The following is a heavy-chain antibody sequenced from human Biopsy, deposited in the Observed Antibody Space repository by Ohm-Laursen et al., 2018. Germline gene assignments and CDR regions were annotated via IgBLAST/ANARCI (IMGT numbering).Heavy chain of an antibody. Sequence: SDTLSLTCPVSGGSISNNNYYWGWIRQSPGKGLEWIGYISNRGSTNYNPSLRGRVTISVDTSKNQFSLKLSSVTAADTAVFFCARLYRLDDYWNDDPPDAFDVWGQGARVTVSS. J-gene: IGHJ3*01. CDR2: ISNRGST. CDR3: ARLYRLDDYWNDDPPDAFDV. D-gene: IGHD3-3*01. V-gene: IGHV4-61*05. CDR1: GGSISNNNYY.